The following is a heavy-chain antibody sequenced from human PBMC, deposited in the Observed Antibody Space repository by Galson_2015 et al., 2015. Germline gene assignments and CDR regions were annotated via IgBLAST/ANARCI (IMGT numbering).Heavy chain of an antibody. Sequence: SLRLSCAASGFTFTSYAMQWVRHAPGKGLEYVSAISVDGVRTSYANSVKGRFTISRDNSKNTLYLQMGSLRADDMAMYYCARDDYGGSSGFWGQGTLVTVSS. V-gene: IGHV3-64*01. CDR2: ISVDGVRT. CDR3: ARDDYGGSSGF. CDR1: GFTFTSYA. J-gene: IGHJ4*02. D-gene: IGHD4-23*01.